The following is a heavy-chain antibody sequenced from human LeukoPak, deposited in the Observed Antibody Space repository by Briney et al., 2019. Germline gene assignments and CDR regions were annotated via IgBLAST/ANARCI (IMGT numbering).Heavy chain of an antibody. CDR2: ISSSSSYI. CDR1: GFTFSSYS. CDR3: ASQRALGADFDY. D-gene: IGHD1-26*01. V-gene: IGHV3-21*01. Sequence: GGSLRLSCAASGFTFSSYSMNWVRQAPGKGLEWVSSISSSSSYIYYADSVKGRFTISRDNAKNSLYLQMNSLRAEDTAVYYCASQRALGADFDYWGQGTLVTVSS. J-gene: IGHJ4*02.